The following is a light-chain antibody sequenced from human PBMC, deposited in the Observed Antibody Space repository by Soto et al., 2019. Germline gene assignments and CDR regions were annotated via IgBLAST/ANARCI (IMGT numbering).Light chain of an antibody. CDR1: SSSIGSNY. V-gene: IGLV1-47*01. CDR2: RDS. CDR3: AAWDDSLRGWV. Sequence: QSVLTQPPSASGTPGQRVTISCSESSSSIGSNYIYWYQQLPGKAPKLLIYRDSQRPSGVPDRFSGSKSGTSASLATSGLRSEDEADYYCAAWDDSLRGWVFGGGTKLTVL. J-gene: IGLJ3*02.